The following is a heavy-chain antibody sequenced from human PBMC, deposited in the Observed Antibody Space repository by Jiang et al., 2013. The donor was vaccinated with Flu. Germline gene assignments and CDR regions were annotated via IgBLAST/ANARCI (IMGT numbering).Heavy chain of an antibody. D-gene: IGHD3-3*01. CDR3: ARAPKRLTIFGVVKNNWYFDL. V-gene: IGHV4-38-2*02. CDR2: IYHSGST. J-gene: IGHJ2*01. Sequence: GKGLEWIGSIYHSGSTYYNPSLKSRVTISVDTSKNQFSLKLSSVTAADTTVYYCARAPKRLTIFGVVKNNWYFDLWGRGTLVTVSS.